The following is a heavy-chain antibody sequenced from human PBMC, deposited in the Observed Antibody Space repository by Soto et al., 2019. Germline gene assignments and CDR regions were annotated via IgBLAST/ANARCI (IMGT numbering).Heavy chain of an antibody. D-gene: IGHD6-13*01. CDR1: GGSISSGGYY. CDR3: AREGGAAGTRIWDY. V-gene: IGHV4-31*03. CDR2: IYYSGST. J-gene: IGHJ4*02. Sequence: QVQLQESGPGLVKPSQTLSLTCTVSGGSISSGGYYWSWIRQHPGKGLEWIGYIYYSGSTYYNPSLKRRVTISVDTSKNQFALKLSSVTAADTAVYYCAREGGAAGTRIWDYWGQGTLVTVSS.